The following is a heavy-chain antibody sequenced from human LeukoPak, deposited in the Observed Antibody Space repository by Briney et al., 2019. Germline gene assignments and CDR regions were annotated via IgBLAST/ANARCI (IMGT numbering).Heavy chain of an antibody. CDR1: GYTFPSYG. J-gene: IGHJ5*02. V-gene: IGHV1-18*01. CDR3: ARGLGITMVRQPSGGWFDP. Sequence: ASVKVSCKASGYTFPSYGISWVRQAPGQGLEWMGWISAYNGNTNYAQKFQGRVTMTTDTSTSTAYMELRSLRSDDTAVYYCARGLGITMVRQPSGGWFDPWGRGTLVTVSS. CDR2: ISAYNGNT. D-gene: IGHD3-10*01.